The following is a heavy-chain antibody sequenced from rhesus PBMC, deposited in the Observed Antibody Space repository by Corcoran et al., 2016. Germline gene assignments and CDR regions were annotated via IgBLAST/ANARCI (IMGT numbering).Heavy chain of an antibody. CDR2: VYGSGGGT. D-gene: IGHD3-16*01. V-gene: IGHV4-160*01. CDR3: AAVPGASVGCYYYYP. J-gene: IGHJ4*01. CDR1: AYCICRTY. Sequence: QVQLQESGPARVKPSETLSLTCVVSAYCICRTYSCCVRPPPGRGREWMGFVYVYGSGGGTTYYPSLKSRLATSSTASNNKLSLLLISVTAAATAVYYCAAVPGASVGCYYYYPWGQGVLVTVSS.